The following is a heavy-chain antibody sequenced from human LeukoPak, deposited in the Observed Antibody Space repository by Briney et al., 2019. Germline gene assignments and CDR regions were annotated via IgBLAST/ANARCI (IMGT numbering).Heavy chain of an antibody. J-gene: IGHJ6*03. CDR3: ARAGGLTGTSTHPYYYYMDV. CDR2: TYYRSKWYN. Sequence: SQTLSLTCAISGDSVSSNSAAWNWIRQSPSRGLEWLGRTYYRSKWYNDYAVSVKSRITINPDTSKNQFSLQLNSVTPEDTAVYYCARAGGLTGTSTHPYYYYMDVWGKGTTVTVSS. CDR1: GDSVSSNSAA. V-gene: IGHV6-1*01. D-gene: IGHD1-1*01.